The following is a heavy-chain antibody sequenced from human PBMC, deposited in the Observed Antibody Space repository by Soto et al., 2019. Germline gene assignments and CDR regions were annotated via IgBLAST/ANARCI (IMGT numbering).Heavy chain of an antibody. CDR3: ARLVNYYFGMDV. V-gene: IGHV5-51*01. Sequence: GESLKISCKASDTTHWIGWVRQKPGKGLEWMGIIYPGDSDTKYSPSFQGQVTISVDKSISTAYLHWSSLKASDTATYYCARLVNYYFGMDVWGLGTTVTVS. CDR2: IYPGDSDT. CDR1: DTTHW. J-gene: IGHJ6*02.